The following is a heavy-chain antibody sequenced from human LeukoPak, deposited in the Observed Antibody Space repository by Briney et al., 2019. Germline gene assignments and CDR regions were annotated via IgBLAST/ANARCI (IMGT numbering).Heavy chain of an antibody. CDR1: GFTFRSHA. Sequence: GGSLRLSCVGSGFTFRSHAMSWVRQAPEKGLEFVSGIYENGGTTYYADSVKGRFIISRDNAKNSLYLQMNSLRAEDTAVYYCAGDQAAAGSDGIDCWGQGTLVTVSS. V-gene: IGHV3-23*01. CDR3: AGDQAAAGSDGIDC. D-gene: IGHD6-13*01. CDR2: IYENGGTT. J-gene: IGHJ4*02.